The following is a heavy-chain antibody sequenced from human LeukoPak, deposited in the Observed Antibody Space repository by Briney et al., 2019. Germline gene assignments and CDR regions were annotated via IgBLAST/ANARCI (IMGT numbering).Heavy chain of an antibody. D-gene: IGHD3-10*01. CDR1: GFTFSSYA. CDR2: ISGSGGST. J-gene: IGHJ6*02. CDR3: ANTLVRGVPSMDV. Sequence: GGSLRLSCAASGFTFSSYAMSWVRQAPGKGLEWVSAISGSGGSTYYADAVKGRFTISRDNSRNTLYLQMHGLGAEDTAVYYCANTLVRGVPSMDVWGQGTTVTVSS. V-gene: IGHV3-23*01.